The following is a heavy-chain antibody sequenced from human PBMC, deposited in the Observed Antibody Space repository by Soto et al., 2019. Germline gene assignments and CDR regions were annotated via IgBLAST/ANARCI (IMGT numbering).Heavy chain of an antibody. Sequence: EVQLVESGGDLVQPGGSLRLSCAASGFTFSSSAMHWVRQAPGKGLEYVSSISSDGGNTYYANSVKGRFTISRDNSKNTLYLQMGSLRTEYMAVYYCARRGDVYYGFDIWGQGTMVTVSS. CDR3: ARRGDVYYGFDI. CDR2: ISSDGGNT. D-gene: IGHD3-16*01. J-gene: IGHJ3*02. V-gene: IGHV3-64*01. CDR1: GFTFSSSA.